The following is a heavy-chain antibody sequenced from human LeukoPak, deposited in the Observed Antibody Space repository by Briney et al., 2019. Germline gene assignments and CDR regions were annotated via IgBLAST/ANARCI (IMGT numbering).Heavy chain of an antibody. CDR2: IYYSGST. V-gene: IGHV4-59*01. CDR3: ASRSSSWPPYFDY. D-gene: IGHD6-13*01. Sequence: PSETLSLTCTVSGGSISSYHWSWIRQPPGKGLEWIGYIYYSGSTNYNPSLKSRVTISVDTSKNQFSLKLSSVTAADTAVYCCASRSSSWPPYFDYWGQGTLVTVSS. CDR1: GGSISSYH. J-gene: IGHJ4*02.